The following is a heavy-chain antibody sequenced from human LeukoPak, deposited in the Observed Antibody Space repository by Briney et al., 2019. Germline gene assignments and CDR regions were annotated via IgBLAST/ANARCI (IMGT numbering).Heavy chain of an antibody. CDR2: MNPNSGYT. V-gene: IGHV1-8*01. CDR3: ARVTAAGTWAFDI. Sequence: ASVKVSCKASGDTFTINDINWVRQATGQGLEWMGWMNPNSGYTGYAQKFQGRVTMTRNTSISTSYMELTNLRSEDTAVYYCARVTAAGTWAFDIWGQGTTVTVSS. D-gene: IGHD6-13*01. CDR1: GDTFTIND. J-gene: IGHJ3*02.